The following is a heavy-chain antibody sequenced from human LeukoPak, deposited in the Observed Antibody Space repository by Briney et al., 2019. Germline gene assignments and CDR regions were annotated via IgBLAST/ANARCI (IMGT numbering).Heavy chain of an antibody. V-gene: IGHV1-18*01. CDR2: ISAYNGNT. J-gene: IGHJ4*02. CDR3: ARAYGGFDY. Sequence: ASVKVSCKASGYTFTSYGISWVRQAPGQGLEWMGWISAYNGNTNYAQKLQGRVTITRNTSISTAYMELSSLRSEDTAVYYCARAYGGFDYWGQGTLVTVSS. D-gene: IGHD4-17*01. CDR1: GYTFTSYG.